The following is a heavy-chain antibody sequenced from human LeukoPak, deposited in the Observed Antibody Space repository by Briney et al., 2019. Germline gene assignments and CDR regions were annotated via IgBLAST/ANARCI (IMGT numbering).Heavy chain of an antibody. D-gene: IGHD1-26*01. CDR3: GMSGDRVPLQDDVFDV. Sequence: GEALKISCKGSGYSFTSYCIGWVRPMPGKGLEWMGIIYPGYSGPTYSPSFQGQVTISVDKSINTAYLQWSSLQASDTAMYYCGMSGDRVPLQDDVFDVWGQGTMVTVST. CDR1: GYSFTSYC. CDR2: IYPGYSGP. V-gene: IGHV5-51*01. J-gene: IGHJ3*01.